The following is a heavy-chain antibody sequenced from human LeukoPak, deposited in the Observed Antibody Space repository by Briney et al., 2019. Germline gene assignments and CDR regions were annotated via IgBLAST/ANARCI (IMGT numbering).Heavy chain of an antibody. CDR3: ARHLIVGATEGAFDI. CDR1: GLTVSSNY. CDR2: IYSGGST. D-gene: IGHD1-26*01. V-gene: IGHV3-66*02. Sequence: PPGGSLRLSCAASGLTVSSNYMSWVRQAPGKGLEWVSVIYSGGSTYYADSVKGRFTISRDNSENTLYLQMNSLRAEDTAVYYCARHLIVGATEGAFDIWGQGTMVTVSS. J-gene: IGHJ3*02.